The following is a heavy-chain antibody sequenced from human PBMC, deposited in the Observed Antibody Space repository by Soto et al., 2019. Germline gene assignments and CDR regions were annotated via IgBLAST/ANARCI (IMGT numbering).Heavy chain of an antibody. CDR3: AHSKTSGMRYYFDY. V-gene: IGHV2-5*02. CDR2: LYWDDDK. Sequence: QITLKESGPTLVKPTQTLTLTCTFSGFSLSTTRVGVGWIRQPPGEALEWLALLYWDDDKLYSPSLKRRLTITKDTSKKQVVLTLTNMDPVDTATYYCAHSKTSGMRYYFDYWGQGTLVTVSS. J-gene: IGHJ4*02. CDR1: GFSLSTTRVG.